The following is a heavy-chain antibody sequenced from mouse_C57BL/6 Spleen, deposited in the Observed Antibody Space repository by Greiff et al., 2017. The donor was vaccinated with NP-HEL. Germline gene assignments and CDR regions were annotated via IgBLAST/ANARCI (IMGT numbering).Heavy chain of an antibody. CDR1: GYAFSSSW. V-gene: IGHV1-80*01. J-gene: IGHJ1*03. D-gene: IGHD1-1*01. CDR2: IYPGDGDT. CDR3: ARGYGSSYWYFDV. Sequence: QVQLKQSGAELVKPGASVKISCKASGYAFSSSWMNWVKQRPGKGLEWIGQIYPGDGDTNYNGKLKGKATLTADKSSSTAYMQLSSLTSEDSAVYFCARGYGSSYWYFDVWGTGTTVTVSS.